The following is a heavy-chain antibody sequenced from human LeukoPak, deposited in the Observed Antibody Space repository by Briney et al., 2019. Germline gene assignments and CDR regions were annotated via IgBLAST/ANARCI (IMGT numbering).Heavy chain of an antibody. V-gene: IGHV3-7*01. CDR1: GFTFSSYW. CDR3: AREPFWSGYFANLHFDY. D-gene: IGHD3-3*01. J-gene: IGHJ4*02. Sequence: GGSLRLSCAASGFTFSSYWMTWVRQAPGKGLEWVANIKEDGSEKYYVDSVKGRFTISRDNAKNSLYLQMNSLRAEDTAVYYCAREPFWSGYFANLHFDYWGQGTLVTVSS. CDR2: IKEDGSEK.